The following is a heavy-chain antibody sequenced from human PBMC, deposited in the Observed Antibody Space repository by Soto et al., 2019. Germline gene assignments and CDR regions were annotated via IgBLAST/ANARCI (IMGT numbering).Heavy chain of an antibody. D-gene: IGHD3-16*01. V-gene: IGHV3-66*01. J-gene: IGHJ4*02. Sequence: EVQLVESGGGLVRPGGSLRLSCAASGFTVSTKYMSWVGQAPGKGLEWVSVIYSGGSTFYADSVRGRFTTSRDNSKNTVNLQMNSLRAEDTAVYYCARDPWAADYWGQGTLVTVSS. CDR1: GFTVSTKY. CDR3: ARDPWAADY. CDR2: IYSGGST.